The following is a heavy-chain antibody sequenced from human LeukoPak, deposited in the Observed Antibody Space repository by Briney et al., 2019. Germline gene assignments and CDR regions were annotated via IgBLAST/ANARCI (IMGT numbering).Heavy chain of an antibody. CDR2: FDPEDGET. Sequence: ASVKVSCKVSGYTLTELSMHWVRQAPGKGLEWMGGFDPEDGETIYAQKFQGRVTMTEDTSTDTAYMELSSLRSEDTAVYCCATEYGSGKTGLYFDYWGQGTLVTVSS. CDR1: GYTLTELS. CDR3: ATEYGSGKTGLYFDY. J-gene: IGHJ4*02. D-gene: IGHD3-10*01. V-gene: IGHV1-24*01.